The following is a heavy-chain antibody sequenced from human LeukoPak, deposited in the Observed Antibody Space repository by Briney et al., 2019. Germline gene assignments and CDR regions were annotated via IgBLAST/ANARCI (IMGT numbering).Heavy chain of an antibody. J-gene: IGHJ4*02. Sequence: PSETLSLTCAVYGGSFSGYYWSWIRQPPGKGLEWIGEINHSGSTNYNPSLKSLVTISVDTSKNQFSLKLSSVTAADTAVYYCARRYYDFWSGYYNYWGQGTLVTVSS. V-gene: IGHV4-34*01. CDR2: INHSGST. CDR1: GGSFSGYY. CDR3: ARRYYDFWSGYYNY. D-gene: IGHD3-3*01.